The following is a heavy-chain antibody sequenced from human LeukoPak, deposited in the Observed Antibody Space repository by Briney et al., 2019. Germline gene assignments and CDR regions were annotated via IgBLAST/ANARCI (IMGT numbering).Heavy chain of an antibody. D-gene: IGHD2-21*01. J-gene: IGHJ6*03. CDR2: MSGSGGNT. CDR1: GFTFTSYD. V-gene: IGHV3-23*01. CDR3: AKEMHRATYYYFYYMDV. Sequence: PGGSLRLSCAVCGFTFTSYDMSWVRHAPGKGLEWVSAMSGSGGNTYYADSVKGRFTISRDNSKNTLYLQMNSLRAEDTAVYYCAKEMHRATYYYFYYMDVWGKGTTVTVSS.